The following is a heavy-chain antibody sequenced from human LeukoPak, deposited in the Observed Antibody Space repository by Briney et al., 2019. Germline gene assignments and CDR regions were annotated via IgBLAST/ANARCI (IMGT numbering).Heavy chain of an antibody. V-gene: IGHV3-23*01. Sequence: PGGSLRLSCAASGFTFSSYAMSWVRQAPGKGLEWVSATSGSGGSTYYADSVKGRFTISRDNSKSTLYLQMNSLRAEDTAVYYCAKYQAYYYGSGGLGGHDYWGQGTLVTVSS. CDR2: TSGSGGST. CDR1: GFTFSSYA. D-gene: IGHD3-10*01. CDR3: AKYQAYYYGSGGLGGHDY. J-gene: IGHJ4*02.